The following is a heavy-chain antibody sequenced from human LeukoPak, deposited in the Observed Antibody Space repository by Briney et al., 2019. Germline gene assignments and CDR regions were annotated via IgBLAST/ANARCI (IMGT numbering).Heavy chain of an antibody. D-gene: IGHD3-10*01. CDR3: ARSTWFGDRFDP. Sequence: PSETLSLTCTVSGGSISSGDYYWSWLRQPPGKGLEWIGYIYYSGSTYYNPSLKSRVTISVDTSKNQFSLKLSSVTAADTAVYYCARSTWFGDRFDPWGQGTLVTVSS. CDR1: GGSISSGDYY. CDR2: IYYSGST. V-gene: IGHV4-30-4*01. J-gene: IGHJ5*02.